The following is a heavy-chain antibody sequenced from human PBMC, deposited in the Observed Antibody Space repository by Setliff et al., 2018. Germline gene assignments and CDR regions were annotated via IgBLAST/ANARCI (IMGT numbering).Heavy chain of an antibody. CDR3: ARAPLESGYYYGQGHYFDY. Sequence: ASVKVSCKTSGYSFTVFGISWVRQAPGQGLEWMGWINPNSGGTNPAQRFQGRVTMTRDTSITTAYMELSSLRSDDTAVYYCARAPLESGYYYGQGHYFDYWGQGTLVTVSS. D-gene: IGHD5-18*01. V-gene: IGHV1-2*02. CDR2: INPNSGGT. CDR1: GYSFTVFG. J-gene: IGHJ4*02.